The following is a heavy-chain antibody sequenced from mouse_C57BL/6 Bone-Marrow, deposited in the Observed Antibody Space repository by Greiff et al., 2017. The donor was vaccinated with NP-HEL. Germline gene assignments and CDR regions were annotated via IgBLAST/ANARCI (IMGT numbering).Heavy chain of an antibody. J-gene: IGHJ1*03. D-gene: IGHD1-1*01. CDR2: IWGDGST. V-gene: IGHV2-3*01. CDR3: AKHDYGPLHWYFDV. Sequence: QVQLQQSGPGLVAPSQSLSITCAVPGFSLTSHGVSWVRQPPGKGLEWLGVIWGDGSTNYHSALISRLSISKDNSKRQVFLKLNSLQTDDTATYYWAKHDYGPLHWYFDVWGTGTTVTVSS. CDR1: GFSLTSHG.